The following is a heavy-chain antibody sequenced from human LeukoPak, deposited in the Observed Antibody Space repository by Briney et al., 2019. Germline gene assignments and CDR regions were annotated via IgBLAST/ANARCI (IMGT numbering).Heavy chain of an antibody. Sequence: PSETLSLTCTVSGGSISSYYWSWIRQPPGKGLEWIGEINHSGSTNYNPSLKSRVTISVDTSKNQFSLKLSSVTAADTAVYYCASDKLGMRGPFDYWGQGTLVTVSS. V-gene: IGHV4-34*01. CDR1: GGSISSYY. D-gene: IGHD7-27*01. CDR2: INHSGST. CDR3: ASDKLGMRGPFDY. J-gene: IGHJ4*01.